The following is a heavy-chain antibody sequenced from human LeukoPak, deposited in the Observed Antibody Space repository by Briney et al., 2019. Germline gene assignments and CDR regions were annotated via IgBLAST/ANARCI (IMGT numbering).Heavy chain of an antibody. CDR3: ARGASGSYGTTLLIDY. D-gene: IGHD3-10*01. J-gene: IGHJ4*02. Sequence: GRSLRLPCAASGFTFSSYGMHWVRQAPGKGLEWVAVIWYDGSNKYYADSVKGRFTISRDNSKNTLYLQMNSLRAEDTAVYYCARGASGSYGTTLLIDYWGQGTLVTVSS. V-gene: IGHV3-33*01. CDR1: GFTFSSYG. CDR2: IWYDGSNK.